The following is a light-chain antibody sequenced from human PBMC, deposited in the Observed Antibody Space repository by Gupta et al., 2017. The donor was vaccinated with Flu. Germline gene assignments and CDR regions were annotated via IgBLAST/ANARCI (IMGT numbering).Light chain of an antibody. CDR3: QAWDSHYVV. Sequence: YDLTQPPSVSVSPGHTVTISCSGDNLEHKYACWYQQRPGQSPVLVIFQNTKRPSGIPDRFSASNSGNTATLTITGTQLMDEADYYCQAWDSHYVVFGGGTKLTVL. V-gene: IGLV3-1*01. CDR2: QNT. J-gene: IGLJ2*01. CDR1: NLEHKY.